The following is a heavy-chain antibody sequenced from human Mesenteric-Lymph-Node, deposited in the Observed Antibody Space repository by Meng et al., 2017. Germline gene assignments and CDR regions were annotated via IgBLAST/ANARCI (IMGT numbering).Heavy chain of an antibody. D-gene: IGHD6-13*01. Sequence: SVKVSCKASGYTFTGYYMHWVRQAPGQGLEWMGRIIPILGIANYAQKFQGRVTITADKSTSTAYMELSSLRSEDTAVYYCARPYSSSWYGSFDYWGQGTLVTVSS. CDR3: ARPYSSSWYGSFDY. CDR1: GYTFTGYY. J-gene: IGHJ4*02. V-gene: IGHV1-69*02. CDR2: IIPILGIA.